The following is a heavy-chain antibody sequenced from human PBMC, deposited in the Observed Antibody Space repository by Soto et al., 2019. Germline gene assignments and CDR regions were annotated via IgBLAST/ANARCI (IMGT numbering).Heavy chain of an antibody. Sequence: QVQLQQWGAGLLKPSETLSLTCAVYGGSFSGYYWSWIRQPPGKGLEWIWEINHSGSTNYNPSRKSRVTISVDTSKNQFSPELSSVTAADTAVYYCERGGASAWFDPWGQGTLVTVSS. CDR2: INHSGST. CDR1: GGSFSGYY. V-gene: IGHV4-34*01. CDR3: ERGGASAWFDP. J-gene: IGHJ5*02. D-gene: IGHD3-10*01.